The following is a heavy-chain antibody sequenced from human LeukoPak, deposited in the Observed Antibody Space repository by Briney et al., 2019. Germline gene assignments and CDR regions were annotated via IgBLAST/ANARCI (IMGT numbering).Heavy chain of an antibody. CDR2: TSAYNGDT. CDR3: ARDYVDDIPMIKDY. V-gene: IGHV1-18*01. J-gene: IGHJ4*02. CDR1: GYIFSTYG. Sequence: GASVKVSCTASGYIFSTYGINWVRQAPGQGLEWMGWTSAYNGDTNYAQKLQGRVTMTRDTSTSTVYMELSSLRSEDTAVYYCARDYVDDIPMIKDYWGQGTLVTVSS. D-gene: IGHD2-8*01.